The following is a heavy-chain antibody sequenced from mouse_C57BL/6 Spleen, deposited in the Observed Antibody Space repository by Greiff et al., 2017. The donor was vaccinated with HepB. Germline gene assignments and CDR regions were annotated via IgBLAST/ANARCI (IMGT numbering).Heavy chain of an antibody. CDR2: ISSGSGAI. D-gene: IGHD2-3*01. V-gene: IGHV5-17*01. J-gene: IGHJ2*01. Sequence: EVKLMESGGGLVKPGASLKLSCAASGFTFSDYGMHWVRQAPEKGLEWVAYISSGSGAIYYADTVKGRFTISRDNAKNTLFLQMTSLRSEDTAMYDCARGGDGSRGYFDYWGQGTTLTVSS. CDR3: ARGGDGSRGYFDY. CDR1: GFTFSDYG.